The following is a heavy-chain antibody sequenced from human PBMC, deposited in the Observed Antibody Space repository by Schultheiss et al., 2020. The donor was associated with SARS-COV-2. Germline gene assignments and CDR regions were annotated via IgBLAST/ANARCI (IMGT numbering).Heavy chain of an antibody. CDR2: IYHSGST. CDR3: ARDSDQLLPRTGGWFDP. V-gene: IGHV4-38-2*02. Sequence: SETLSLTCTVSGGSISSYYWSWIRQPPGKGLEWIGSIYHSGSTYYNPSLKSRVTISVDTSKNQFSLKLSSVTAADTAVYYCARDSDQLLPRTGGWFDPWGQGTLVTVSS. CDR1: GGSISSYY. J-gene: IGHJ5*02. D-gene: IGHD2-2*01.